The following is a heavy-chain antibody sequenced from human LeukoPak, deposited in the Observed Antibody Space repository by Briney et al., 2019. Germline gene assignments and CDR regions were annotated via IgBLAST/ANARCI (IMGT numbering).Heavy chain of an antibody. D-gene: IGHD3-10*01. J-gene: IGHJ3*02. CDR2: FSYRGST. CDR3: VIFDSGSDGAYDI. CDR1: GGSIRGDTHN. Sequence: SETLSLTCVLSGGSIRGDTHNWGWIRQSPGRGLGWIGSFSYRGSTYSGPSLRSRLVMSLDTSKNQFSLKLSSVTAADTALYYCVIFDSGSDGAYDIWGQGTAVTVSS. V-gene: IGHV4-39*07.